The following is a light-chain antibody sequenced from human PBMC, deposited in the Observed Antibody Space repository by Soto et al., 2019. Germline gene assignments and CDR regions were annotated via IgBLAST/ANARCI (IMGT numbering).Light chain of an antibody. CDR2: GNS. J-gene: IGLJ1*01. Sequence: QSVRTQPPSVSGAPGQMVTISCTGSSSNIGAGYDVHWYQQFPGTAPKLLIYGNSNRPSGVPDRFSGSKSGTSASLAITGLQAEDEADYYCQSYDSSLSGVFGSGTKVTVL. CDR1: SSNIGAGYD. CDR3: QSYDSSLSGV. V-gene: IGLV1-40*01.